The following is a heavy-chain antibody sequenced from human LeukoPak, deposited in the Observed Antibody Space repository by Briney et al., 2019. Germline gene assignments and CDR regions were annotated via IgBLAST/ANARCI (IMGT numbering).Heavy chain of an antibody. CDR1: GGSFSGYY. J-gene: IGHJ4*02. V-gene: IGHV4-34*01. CDR2: INHSGST. D-gene: IGHD1-26*01. CDR3: ARAAGADY. Sequence: SETLSLTCAVYGGSFSGYYWSWIRQPPGKGLEWIGEINHSGSTNYNPSLKSRVTISVDTSKNQFSLKLSSVTAADTAVYYCARAAGADYRGQGTLVTVYS.